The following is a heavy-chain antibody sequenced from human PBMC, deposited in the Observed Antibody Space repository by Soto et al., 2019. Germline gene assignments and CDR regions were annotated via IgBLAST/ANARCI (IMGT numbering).Heavy chain of an antibody. V-gene: IGHV4-39*01. Sequence: PSETLSLTCTVSGGSISSSSYYWGWIRQPPGKGLEWIGSIYYSGSTYYNPSLKSRVTISVDTSKNQFSLKLSSVTAADTAVYYCARHIYDSSGYYSYYYYGMDVWGQGTTVT. CDR3: ARHIYDSSGYYSYYYYGMDV. D-gene: IGHD3-22*01. CDR2: IYYSGST. J-gene: IGHJ6*02. CDR1: GGSISSSSYY.